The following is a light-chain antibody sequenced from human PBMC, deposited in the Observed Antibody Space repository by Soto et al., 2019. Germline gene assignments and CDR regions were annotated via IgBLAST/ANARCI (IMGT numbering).Light chain of an antibody. CDR3: QQYDSYTYT. V-gene: IGKV1-8*01. CDR2: AAS. Sequence: AIRLTQSPSSFSASTGDRVTITFRASQGISSYLAWYQQKPGKAPKLLIYAASTLQSGVPSRFSGSGSGTDFTRTISCLQSEDFASYYCQQYDSYTYTFGQGTKVEIK. J-gene: IGKJ2*01. CDR1: QGISSY.